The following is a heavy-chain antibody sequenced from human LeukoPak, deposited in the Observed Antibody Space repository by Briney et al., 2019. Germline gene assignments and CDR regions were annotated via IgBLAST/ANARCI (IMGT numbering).Heavy chain of an antibody. D-gene: IGHD2-2*01. CDR2: ISSSSIYI. CDR1: GFTLSAHG. J-gene: IGHJ5*02. Sequence: PGGSLRLSCAASGFTLSAHGMNWVRQAPGKGLEWVSSISSSSIYIYYGDSVKGRFTISRDNARNSLYLQMNSLRAEDTAAYFCARGADGVSSSSRGWFDPWGQGTLVTISS. CDR3: ARGADGVSSSSRGWFDP. V-gene: IGHV3-21*01.